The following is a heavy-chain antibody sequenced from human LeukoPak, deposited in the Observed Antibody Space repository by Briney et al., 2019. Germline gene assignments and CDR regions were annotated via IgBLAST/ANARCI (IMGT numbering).Heavy chain of an antibody. D-gene: IGHD1-26*01. V-gene: IGHV3-48*04. CDR2: ISSSSSTI. CDR3: ARDSAAEWEYFDY. J-gene: IGHJ4*02. CDR1: GFTFSSYS. Sequence: PGGSLRLSCAASGFTFSSYSMNWVRQAPGKGLEWVSYISSSSSTIYYADSVKGRFTISRDNAKNSLYLQMNSLRAEDTAVYYCARDSAAEWEYFDYWGQGTLVTVSS.